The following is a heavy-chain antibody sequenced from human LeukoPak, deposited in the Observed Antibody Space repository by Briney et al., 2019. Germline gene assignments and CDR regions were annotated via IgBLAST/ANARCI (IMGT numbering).Heavy chain of an antibody. J-gene: IGHJ3*02. V-gene: IGHV4-59*01. CDR3: ARGLVLATDDAFDI. CDR1: GGSIRSYF. Sequence: PSETLSLTCAVSGGSIRSYFWSWLRQPPGKGLEWIGYIWDTEITDYNPSLKSRVTISLDTSKNHFSLKLRSVTAADTALYFCARGLVLATDDAFDIWGQGTLVTVSS. D-gene: IGHD5-12*01. CDR2: IWDTEIT.